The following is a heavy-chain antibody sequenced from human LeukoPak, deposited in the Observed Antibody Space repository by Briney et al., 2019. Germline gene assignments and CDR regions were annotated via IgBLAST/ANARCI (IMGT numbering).Heavy chain of an antibody. Sequence: GGSLRLSCAASGFTVSNNDMNWVRQAPGKGLEWVSGIYIGGRTISVDSVRGRFTISRDNSKNTLYLQMNSLRAEDTALYYCARRAGAYKHYAMDVWGQGTTVAVSS. D-gene: IGHD6-19*01. CDR2: IYIGGRT. CDR1: GFTVSNND. J-gene: IGHJ6*02. V-gene: IGHV3-66*01. CDR3: ARRAGAYKHYAMDV.